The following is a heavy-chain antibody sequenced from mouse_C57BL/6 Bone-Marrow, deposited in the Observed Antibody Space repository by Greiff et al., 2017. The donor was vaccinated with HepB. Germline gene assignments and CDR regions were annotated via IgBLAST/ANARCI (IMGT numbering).Heavy chain of an antibody. Sequence: QVQLQQPGAELVMPGASVKLSCKASGYTFTSYWMHWVKQRPGQGLEWIGEIDPSDSYTNYNQKFKGKSTLTVDKSSSTAYMQLSSLTSEDSAVYYCARDSNGYFDVWGTGTTVTVSS. CDR1: GYTFTSYW. D-gene: IGHD2-5*01. J-gene: IGHJ1*03. CDR2: IDPSDSYT. CDR3: ARDSNGYFDV. V-gene: IGHV1-69*01.